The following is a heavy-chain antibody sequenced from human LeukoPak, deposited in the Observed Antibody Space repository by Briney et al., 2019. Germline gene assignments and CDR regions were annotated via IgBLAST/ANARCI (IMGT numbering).Heavy chain of an antibody. V-gene: IGHV1-24*01. CDR2: FDPEDGET. CDR1: GYTLTELS. Sequence: ASVMVSCKVSGYTLTELSMHWVRQAPGKGLEWMGGFDPEDGETIYAQKFQGRVTMTEDTSTDTAYMELSSLRSEDTAVYYCATPNVDTAVVTHFDYWGQGTLVTVSS. J-gene: IGHJ4*02. CDR3: ATPNVDTAVVTHFDY. D-gene: IGHD5-18*01.